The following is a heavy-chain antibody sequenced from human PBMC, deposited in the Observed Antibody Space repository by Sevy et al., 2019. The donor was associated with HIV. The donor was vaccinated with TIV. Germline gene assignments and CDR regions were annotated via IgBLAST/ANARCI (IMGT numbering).Heavy chain of an antibody. CDR2: ISSSSDSSRTL. D-gene: IGHD6-19*01. CDR1: GFTFSSYS. V-gene: IGHV3-48*01. Sequence: GGSLRLSCVASGFTFSSYSMNWVRQAPGKGLEWVSYISSSSDSSRTLYYADSVKGRFSSSRDTAKNSVHLQMTSLRVEDTALYYCARPDLSGWYFDFWGHGTLVTVSS. J-gene: IGHJ4*01. CDR3: ARPDLSGWYFDF.